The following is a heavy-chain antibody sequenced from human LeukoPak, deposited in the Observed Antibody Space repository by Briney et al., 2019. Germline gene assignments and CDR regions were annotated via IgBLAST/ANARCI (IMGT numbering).Heavy chain of an antibody. J-gene: IGHJ6*03. CDR2: IIPIFGTA. D-gene: IGHD4-17*01. V-gene: IGHV1-69*06. Sequence: SVKVSCKASGGTLSSYAISWVRQAPGQGLEWMGGIIPIFGTANYAQKFQGRVTITADKSTSTAYMELSSLRSEDTAVYYCARAGDYGDYVGSYYMDVWGKGTTVTVSS. CDR1: GGTLSSYA. CDR3: ARAGDYGDYVGSYYMDV.